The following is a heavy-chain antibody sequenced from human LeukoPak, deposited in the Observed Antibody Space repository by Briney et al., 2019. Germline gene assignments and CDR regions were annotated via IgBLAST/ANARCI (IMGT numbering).Heavy chain of an antibody. Sequence: ASVKVSCKASGYTFTNYYIHWVRQAPGQGLEWMGIIKPSGGSTSYAQKFQGRVTMTRDTSTSTVHMELSSLRSEDTAVYYCAREAFSSWNANLDSWGQGTLVTVYS. CDR1: GYTFTNYY. J-gene: IGHJ4*02. V-gene: IGHV1-46*01. CDR2: IKPSGGST. D-gene: IGHD1-1*01. CDR3: AREAFSSWNANLDS.